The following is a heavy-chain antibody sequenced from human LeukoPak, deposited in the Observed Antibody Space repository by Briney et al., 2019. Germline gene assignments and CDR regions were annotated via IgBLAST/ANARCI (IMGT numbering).Heavy chain of an antibody. Sequence: GASVKVSCKASGGTFSSYAISWVRQAPGQGLEWMGGIIPIFGTANYAQKFQGRVTITADESTSTAYMELSSLRSEDTAVYYCARLPTIVAPAWTHQPFDPWGQGTLVIGSS. V-gene: IGHV1-69*13. CDR1: GGTFSSYA. J-gene: IGHJ5*02. CDR3: ARLPTIVAPAWTHQPFDP. D-gene: IGHD2-2*01. CDR2: IIPIFGTA.